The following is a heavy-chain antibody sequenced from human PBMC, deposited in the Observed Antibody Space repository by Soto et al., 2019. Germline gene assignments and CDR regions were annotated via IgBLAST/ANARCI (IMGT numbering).Heavy chain of an antibody. D-gene: IGHD6-19*01. J-gene: IGHJ6*04. Sequence: SGGSLSLSCAASGFTFSSYAMSWVRQAPGKGLEWVSAISGSGGSTYYADAVKGRCTISRDNSKNTLYLQMNSLRAEDTAVYYCATGAGPKNYSYYYGMDVWRKGTTVTV. CDR3: ATGAGPKNYSYYYGMDV. CDR2: ISGSGGST. CDR1: GFTFSSYA. V-gene: IGHV3-23*01.